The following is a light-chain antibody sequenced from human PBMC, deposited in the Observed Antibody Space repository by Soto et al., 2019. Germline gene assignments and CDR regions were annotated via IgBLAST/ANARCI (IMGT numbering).Light chain of an antibody. J-gene: IGKJ1*01. Sequence: EIVMTQSPATLSVSPGEGATLSCRASQSVSSNLAWYQHKPGQAPRLLIFGASTRATGIPARFSGSGSGTEFTLSISRLEPEDFAVYWCQHYGNSPTFGQGTKVQIK. CDR3: QHYGNSPT. CDR1: QSVSSN. CDR2: GAS. V-gene: IGKV3D-15*02.